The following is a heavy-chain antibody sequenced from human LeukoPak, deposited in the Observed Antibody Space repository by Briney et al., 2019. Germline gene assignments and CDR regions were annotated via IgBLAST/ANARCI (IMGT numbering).Heavy chain of an antibody. J-gene: IGHJ5*02. V-gene: IGHV3-11*01. CDR3: ARASSSDKNWLDP. CDR2: ISSSGSTI. D-gene: IGHD6-25*01. Sequence: GGSLRLSCAASGFTFSDYYMSWIRQAPGKGLEWVSYISSSGSTIYYADSVKGRFTISRDNAKNSLYLQMNSLRAEDTAVYYCARASSSDKNWLDPWGQGTLVTVSS. CDR1: GFTFSDYY.